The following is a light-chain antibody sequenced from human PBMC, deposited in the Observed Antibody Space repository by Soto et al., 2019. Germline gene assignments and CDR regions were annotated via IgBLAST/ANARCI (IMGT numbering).Light chain of an antibody. CDR2: ATS. CDR3: QQYGDWPLT. J-gene: IGKJ4*02. V-gene: IGKV3-15*01. CDR1: QSVGNN. Sequence: EIVVTQSPATLSVSPGERATLSCRASQSVGNNFAWYQQKPGQAPRLLIFATSTRATGVPARFSGSGSGTEVTLNISSLQSEDFAVYYCQQYGDWPLTFGGGAKVEIE.